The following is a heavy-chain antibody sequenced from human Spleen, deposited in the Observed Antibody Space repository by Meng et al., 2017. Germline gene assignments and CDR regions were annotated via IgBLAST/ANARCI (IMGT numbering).Heavy chain of an antibody. Sequence: LRRGGAGALRPSEAPSFSGVCYVGSFGDYYWSGCRQPPGKWLEWVGAIIQSGGTNYNPSLESRATISVDTSQNHLSLKLSSVTAADSAVYYCARGPTTMAHDFDYWGQGTLVTVSS. CDR3: ARGPTTMAHDFDY. J-gene: IGHJ4*02. CDR2: IIQSGGT. V-gene: IGHV4-34*01. CDR1: VGSFGDYY. D-gene: IGHD4-11*01.